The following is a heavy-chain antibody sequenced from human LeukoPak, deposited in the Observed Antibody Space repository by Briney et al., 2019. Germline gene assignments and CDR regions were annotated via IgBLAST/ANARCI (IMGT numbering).Heavy chain of an antibody. CDR1: GYTFTSYY. J-gene: IGHJ4*02. Sequence: GASVKVSCKASGYTFTSYYIHWVRQAPGQGLEWMGIINPSGGSTSYAQNFQGRVTMTRDTSTSTVYMELSGLRSDDTAVYYCAKDLGGGGYFDYWGQGTLVTVSS. D-gene: IGHD3-10*01. CDR2: INPSGGST. CDR3: AKDLGGGGYFDY. V-gene: IGHV1-46*01.